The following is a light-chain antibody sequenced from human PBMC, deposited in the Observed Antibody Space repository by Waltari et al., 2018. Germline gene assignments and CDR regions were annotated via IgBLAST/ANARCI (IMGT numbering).Light chain of an antibody. CDR3: QTGGHGTWV. V-gene: IGLV4-69*01. J-gene: IGLJ3*02. CDR2: INSDGSH. CDR1: SGHTSNI. Sequence: QLVLTQSPSASASLGASVKLTCTLDSGHTSNIIAWLQQHPQNGPRFLMKINSDGSHSKGDEIPDRFSGSSSGAERYLTISSLQSEDEADYYCQTGGHGTWVFGGGTKLTVL.